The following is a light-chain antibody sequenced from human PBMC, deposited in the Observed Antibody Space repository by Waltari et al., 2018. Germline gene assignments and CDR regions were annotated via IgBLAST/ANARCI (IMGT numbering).Light chain of an antibody. CDR1: SGHSSNV. V-gene: IGLV4-69*01. J-gene: IGLJ3*02. CDR3: ETGGHGTWV. Sequence: QLVVTQSPSASAPLGASVKLTCTLSSGHSSNVIAWLQQRPEKGPRYVMKVNRDGSHSKGDEIPDRFSGSSSGAERYLTISSLQSDEEADYYCETGGHGTWVFGGGTKLTVL. CDR2: VNRDGSH.